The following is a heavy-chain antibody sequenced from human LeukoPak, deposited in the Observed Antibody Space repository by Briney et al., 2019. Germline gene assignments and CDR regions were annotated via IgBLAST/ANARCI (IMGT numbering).Heavy chain of an antibody. D-gene: IGHD2-2*01. V-gene: IGHV1-18*01. CDR2: ISAYNGNT. CDR3: ARAPAATHYYYYMDV. J-gene: IGHJ6*03. CDR1: GYTFTSYG. Sequence: ASVKVSCKASGYTFTSYGIIWVRQAPGQGLEWMGWISAYNGNTNYAQKLQGRVTMTTDTSTSTAYMELRSLRSDDTAVYYCARAPAATHYYYYMDVWGKGTTVTVSS.